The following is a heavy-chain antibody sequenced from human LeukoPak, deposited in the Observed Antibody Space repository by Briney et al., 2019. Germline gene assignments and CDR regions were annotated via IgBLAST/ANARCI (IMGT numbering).Heavy chain of an antibody. J-gene: IGHJ6*02. CDR2: INHSGST. Sequence: PSETLSFTCAVYGGSFSGYYWSWIRQPPGKGLEWIGEINHSGSTNYNPSLKSRVTISVDTSKNQFSLKLSSVTAADTAVYYCARSSKDIVVVPAAIPYYYYGMDVWGQGTTVTVSS. D-gene: IGHD2-2*01. CDR1: GGSFSGYY. CDR3: ARSSKDIVVVPAAIPYYYYGMDV. V-gene: IGHV4-34*01.